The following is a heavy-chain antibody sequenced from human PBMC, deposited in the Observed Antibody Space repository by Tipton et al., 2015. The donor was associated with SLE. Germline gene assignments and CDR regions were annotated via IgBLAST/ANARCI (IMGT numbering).Heavy chain of an antibody. CDR2: INHSGST. CDR1: GGSISSSSYY. Sequence: TLSLTCTVSGGSISSSSYYWGWIRQPPGKGLEWIGEINHSGSTNYNPSLKSRVTISVDTSKNQFSLKLSSVTAADTAVYYCAREIRGIAAAGGFDYWGQGTLVTVSS. D-gene: IGHD6-13*01. J-gene: IGHJ4*02. V-gene: IGHV4-39*07. CDR3: AREIRGIAAAGGFDY.